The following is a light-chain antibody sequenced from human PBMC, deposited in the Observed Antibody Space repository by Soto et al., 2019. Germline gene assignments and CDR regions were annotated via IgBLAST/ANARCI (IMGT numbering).Light chain of an antibody. Sequence: QSALTQPPSASGSPGQSVTISCAGTYSDIGDYNYVSWYQQHPDKVPKPIIYEVTKRPSGVPDRFSGSKSGYTASLTVSDLQPADEAVYYCSSYSGTNSNVIFGGGTKVTVL. CDR2: EVT. CDR3: SSYSGTNSNVI. CDR1: YSDIGDYNY. V-gene: IGLV2-8*01. J-gene: IGLJ2*01.